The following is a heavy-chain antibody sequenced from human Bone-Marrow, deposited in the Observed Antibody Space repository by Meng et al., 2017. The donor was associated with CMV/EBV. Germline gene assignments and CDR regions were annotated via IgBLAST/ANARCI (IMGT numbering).Heavy chain of an antibody. CDR1: GYTFTSYG. CDR2: ISAYNGNT. D-gene: IGHD6-19*01. J-gene: IGHJ4*02. CDR3: ARDQGQKQWLALGHFDY. Sequence: ASVKVSCKASGYTFTSYGISWVRQAPGQGLEWMGWISAYNGNTNYAQKLQGRVTMTTDTSTSTAYMELRSLRSDDTAVYYCARDQGQKQWLALGHFDYWGQGTLVTVSS. V-gene: IGHV1-18*01.